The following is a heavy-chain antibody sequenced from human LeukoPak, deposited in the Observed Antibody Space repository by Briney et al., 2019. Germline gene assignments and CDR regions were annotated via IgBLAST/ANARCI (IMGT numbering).Heavy chain of an antibody. J-gene: IGHJ5*02. CDR2: VYAGGAT. CDR1: DFSFTDNY. V-gene: IGHV3-53*01. CDR3: ARDRRETWFDP. Sequence: GGSLRLSCAASDFSFTDNYVTWVRQAPGKGLQWVSSVYAGGATYYADSVRGRFTISRDKSKNTVYLQMTSLRVENTAVYYCARDRRETWFDPWGQGTLVTVSS.